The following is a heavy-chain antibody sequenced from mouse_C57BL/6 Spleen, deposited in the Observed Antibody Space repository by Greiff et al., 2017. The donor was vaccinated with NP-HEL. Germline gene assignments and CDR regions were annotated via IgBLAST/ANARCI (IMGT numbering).Heavy chain of an antibody. CDR1: GFNIKNTY. D-gene: IGHD2-1*01. V-gene: IGHV14-3*01. CDR2: IDPANGNN. J-gene: IGHJ1*03. Sequence: EVQLQQSVAELVRPGASVKLSCTASGFNIKNTYMHWVKQRPEQGLEWIGRIDPANGNNKSGPKLQGKATITADTSSNTAYLQLSNLTSEDTAIYYCAREIYYGNHWYFDVWGTGTTVTVSS. CDR3: AREIYYGNHWYFDV.